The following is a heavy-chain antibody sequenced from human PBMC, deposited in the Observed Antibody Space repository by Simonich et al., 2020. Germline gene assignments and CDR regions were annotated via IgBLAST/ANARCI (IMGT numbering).Heavy chain of an antibody. CDR3: ATYYFDY. CDR1: GFTFSSYA. Sequence: EVQLLESGGGLVQPGGSLRLSCAASGFTFSSYAMSWVRQAPGKWWEGVSAIGGSGGGTYYADAVKGRFTISRDNSKNTLYLQMNSLRAEDTAVYYCATYYFDYWGQGTLVTVSS. V-gene: IGHV3-23*01. J-gene: IGHJ4*02. CDR2: IGGSGGGT.